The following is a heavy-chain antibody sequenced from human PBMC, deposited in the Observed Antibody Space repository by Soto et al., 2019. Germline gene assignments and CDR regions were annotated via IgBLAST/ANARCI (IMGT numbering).Heavy chain of an antibody. Sequence: PGGSLRLSCAASGLTFDTYAMTWVRQVPGKGLEWVSAISGSGGSTYYGGSVKGRFTISRDNSKNTLYLEMNGLRGEDTAVYYCAKGRSAVYYGMDVWGRGTTVTVSS. V-gene: IGHV3-23*01. D-gene: IGHD6-13*01. CDR2: ISGSGGST. CDR3: AKGRSAVYYGMDV. J-gene: IGHJ6*02. CDR1: GLTFDTYA.